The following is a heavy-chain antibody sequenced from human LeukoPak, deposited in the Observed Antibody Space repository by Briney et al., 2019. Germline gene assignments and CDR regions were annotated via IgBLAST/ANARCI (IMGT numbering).Heavy chain of an antibody. Sequence: PGGSLRLSCAASGFTFDNYAMSWVRQLPGKGLEWVSDISGSGINTYHADSVKGRFTISRDNSKNTLYLQMNSLRAEDTAVYYCAKDDHDILTGYSPGGFGYWGQGTLVTVSS. CDR2: ISGSGINT. J-gene: IGHJ4*02. V-gene: IGHV3-23*01. D-gene: IGHD3-9*01. CDR3: AKDDHDILTGYSPGGFGY. CDR1: GFTFDNYA.